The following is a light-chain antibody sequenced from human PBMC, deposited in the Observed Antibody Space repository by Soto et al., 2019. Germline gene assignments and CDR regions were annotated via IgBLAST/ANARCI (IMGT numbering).Light chain of an antibody. CDR3: GSYATSGTL. V-gene: IGLV2-14*03. CDR1: SSDVGAYNY. CDR2: DVS. J-gene: IGLJ3*02. Sequence: QSVLTQPASVSGSLGQSITISCTGTSSDVGAYNYVSWYQHHPGKAPKLMIYDVSDRPSGVSNRFSGSKSGNTASLTISGLQAEDEADYYCGSYATSGTLFGGGTKLTVL.